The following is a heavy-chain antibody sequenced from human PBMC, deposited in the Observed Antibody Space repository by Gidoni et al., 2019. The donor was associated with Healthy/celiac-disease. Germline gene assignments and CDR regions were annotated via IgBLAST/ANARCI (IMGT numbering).Heavy chain of an antibody. CDR2: IYYSGST. V-gene: IGHV4-39*01. Sequence: QLQLQESGPGLVKPSETLSLTCTVSGGSISSSSYYCGWIRQPPGKGLEWIGSIYYSGSTYYNPSLKSRVTISVDTSKNQFSLKLSSVTAADTAVYYCASGYCSGGSCYPHYYYYGMDVWGQGTTVTVSS. J-gene: IGHJ6*02. CDR3: ASGYCSGGSCYPHYYYYGMDV. CDR1: GGSISSSSYY. D-gene: IGHD2-15*01.